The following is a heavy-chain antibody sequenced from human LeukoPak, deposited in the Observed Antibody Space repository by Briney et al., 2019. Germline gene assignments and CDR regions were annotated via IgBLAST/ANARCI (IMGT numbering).Heavy chain of an antibody. J-gene: IGHJ6*02. CDR1: GGSVSSYY. Sequence: SETLSLTCTVSGGSVSSYYWSWIRQPPGRGLEWIGEINHSGSTNYNPSLKSRVTISVDTSKNQFSLKLSSVTAADTAVYYCARGARLRFLEWSYGMDVWGQGTTVTVSS. CDR2: INHSGST. CDR3: ARGARLRFLEWSYGMDV. V-gene: IGHV4-34*01. D-gene: IGHD3-3*01.